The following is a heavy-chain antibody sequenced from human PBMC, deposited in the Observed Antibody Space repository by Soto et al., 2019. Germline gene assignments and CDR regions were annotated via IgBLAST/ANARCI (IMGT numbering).Heavy chain of an antibody. CDR3: ATRGLQLVSYVDY. CDR1: GGSISSSSYY. D-gene: IGHD6-6*01. CDR2: IYYSGST. V-gene: IGHV4-39*01. Sequence: QLQLQESGPGLVKPSETLSLTCTVSGGSISSSSYYWGWIRQPPGKGLEWIGSIYYSGSTYYNPSLKSRVTISVATSKSQFSLKLSSVTAADTAVYYCATRGLQLVSYVDYWGQGTLVTVSS. J-gene: IGHJ4*02.